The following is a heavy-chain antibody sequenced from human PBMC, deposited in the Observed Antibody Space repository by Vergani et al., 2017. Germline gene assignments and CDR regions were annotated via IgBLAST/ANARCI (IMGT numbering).Heavy chain of an antibody. CDR1: GFTFDDYA. J-gene: IGHJ6*02. CDR2: ISGDGGST. CDR3: AKGVVILYYYGMDV. D-gene: IGHD3-3*01. Sequence: EVQLVESGGGVVQPGGSPRLSCAASGFTFDDYAMHWVRQAPGKGLEWVSLISGDGGSTYYADSVKGRFTISRDNSKNSLYLQMNSLRTEDTALYYCAKGVVILYYYGMDVWGQGTTVTVSS. V-gene: IGHV3-43*02.